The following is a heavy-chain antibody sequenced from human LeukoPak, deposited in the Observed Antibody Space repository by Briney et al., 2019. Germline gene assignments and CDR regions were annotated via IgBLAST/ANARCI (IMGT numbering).Heavy chain of an antibody. V-gene: IGHV1-69*01. J-gene: IGHJ4*02. CDR1: GGTFSSYG. D-gene: IGHD3-10*01. Sequence: ASVKVSCKASGGTFSSYGISWVRQAPGQGLEWMGGIIPIFGTANYAQKFQGRVTITADESTSTAYMELSSLRSEDTAVYYRARDDYGSGSYNYWGQGTLVTVSS. CDR2: IIPIFGTA. CDR3: ARDDYGSGSYNY.